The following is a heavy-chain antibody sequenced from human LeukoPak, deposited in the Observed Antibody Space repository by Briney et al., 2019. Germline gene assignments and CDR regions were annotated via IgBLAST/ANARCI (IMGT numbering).Heavy chain of an antibody. D-gene: IGHD3-9*01. CDR2: INHSGST. J-gene: IGHJ6*03. CDR3: ARIVLRYFDWLVPPYYYYYYMDV. V-gene: IGHV4-34*01. CDR1: GGSFSGYY. Sequence: SETLSLTCAVYGGSFSGYYWSWIRQPPGKGLEWIGEINHSGSTNYNPSLKSRVAISVDTSKNQFSLKLSSVTAADTAVYYCARIVLRYFDWLVPPYYYYYYMDVWGKGTTVTVSS.